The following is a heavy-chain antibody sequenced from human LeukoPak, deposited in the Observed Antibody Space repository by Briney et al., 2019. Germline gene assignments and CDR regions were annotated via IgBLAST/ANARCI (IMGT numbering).Heavy chain of an antibody. V-gene: IGHV4-59*01. CDR1: GGSISSYY. CDR3: ARNTPYTSGLRGASNWFDP. J-gene: IGHJ5*02. CDR2: IYSIGST. Sequence: PSETLSLTCTVSGGSISSYYWSWIRQPPGKGLEWIGYIYSIGSTNYNPSLKSRVTISVDTSKNQFSLKLSSVTAADTAVYYCARNTPYTSGLRGASNWFDPWGQGTPVTVSS. D-gene: IGHD6-19*01.